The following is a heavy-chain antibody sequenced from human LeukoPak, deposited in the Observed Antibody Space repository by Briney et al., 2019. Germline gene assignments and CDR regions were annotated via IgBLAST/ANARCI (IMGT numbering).Heavy chain of an antibody. D-gene: IGHD6-6*01. J-gene: IGHJ6*02. CDR2: INHSGST. V-gene: IGHV4-34*01. Sequence: SETLSLTCTVSGGSISSYYWSWIRQPPGKGLEWIGEINHSGSTNYNPSLKSRVTISVDTSKNQFSLKLSSVTAADTAVYYCARARSSIAARRGYYYGMDVWGQGTTVTVSS. CDR3: ARARSSIAARRGYYYGMDV. CDR1: GGSISSYY.